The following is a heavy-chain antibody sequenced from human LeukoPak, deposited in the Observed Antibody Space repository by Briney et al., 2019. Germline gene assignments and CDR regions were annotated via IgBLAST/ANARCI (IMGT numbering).Heavy chain of an antibody. J-gene: IGHJ4*02. CDR3: ARGPPNWGYDY. Sequence: ASVKVSCKASGYTFTSYDINWVRQATGQGLEWMGWMSPNSGNSGYAQKFQGRVTMTRSTSMSTAYMELSSLRSEDTAVYYCARGPPNWGYDYWGQGTLVTVSS. CDR1: GYTFTSYD. CDR2: MSPNSGNS. V-gene: IGHV1-8*01. D-gene: IGHD7-27*01.